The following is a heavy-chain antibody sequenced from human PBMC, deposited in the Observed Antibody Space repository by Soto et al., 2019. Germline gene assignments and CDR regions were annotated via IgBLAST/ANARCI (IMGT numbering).Heavy chain of an antibody. D-gene: IGHD3-3*01. V-gene: IGHV3-23*01. J-gene: IGHJ4*02. CDR1: GFTFSSYA. CDR2: ISGSGGST. CDR3: AKDLDYDFRSGYSFDY. Sequence: GGSLRLSCAASGFTFSSYAMSWVRQAPGKGLEWVSAISGSGGSTYYADSVKGRFTISRDNSKNTLYLQMNSLRAEDTAVYYCAKDLDYDFRSGYSFDYWGQGTLVTVSS.